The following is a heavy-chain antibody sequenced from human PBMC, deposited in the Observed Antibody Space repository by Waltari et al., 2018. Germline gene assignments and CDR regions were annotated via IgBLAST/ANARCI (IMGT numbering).Heavy chain of an antibody. Sequence: EVQLVESGGGLVKPGGSLSLSCAASGFTFSSYSMNWVRQAPGKGLEWVSSISSSSSYIYYADSVKGRFTISRDNAKNSLYLQMNSLRAEDTAVYYCARKVGATPGRWYFDYWGQGTLVTVSS. CDR2: ISSSSSYI. D-gene: IGHD1-26*01. CDR1: GFTFSSYS. CDR3: ARKVGATPGRWYFDY. J-gene: IGHJ4*02. V-gene: IGHV3-21*01.